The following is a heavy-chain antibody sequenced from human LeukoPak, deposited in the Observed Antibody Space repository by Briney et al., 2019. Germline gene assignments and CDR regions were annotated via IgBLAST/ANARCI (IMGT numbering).Heavy chain of an antibody. Sequence: ASVKVSCKASGYTFTKNGISWVRQARGQGLEWMGWINTYNVDTDSPQKFQGRVTMTTDTSTSTAYMELRSLTSDDTAVYYCARGPPLTIFGMVIIYVFDIWGQGTMVTVSS. CDR3: ARGPPLTIFGMVIIYVFDI. CDR1: GYTFTKNG. D-gene: IGHD3-3*01. J-gene: IGHJ3*02. CDR2: INTYNVDT. V-gene: IGHV1-18*01.